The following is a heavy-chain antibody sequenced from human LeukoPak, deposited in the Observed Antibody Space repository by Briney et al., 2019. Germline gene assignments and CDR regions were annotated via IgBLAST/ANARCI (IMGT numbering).Heavy chain of an antibody. CDR3: ARDMYFGSGTPMQYGMDV. J-gene: IGHJ6*02. Sequence: PGGSLRLSCAASGFTFSDYYMSWIRQAPGKGLEWASFISSSGSTTYYVDSVKGRFTLSRDNAKNLLYLQMNSLRAEDSAVYYCARDMYFGSGTPMQYGMDVWGQGTTVTVSS. V-gene: IGHV3-11*01. CDR2: ISSSGSTT. CDR1: GFTFSDYY. D-gene: IGHD3-10*01.